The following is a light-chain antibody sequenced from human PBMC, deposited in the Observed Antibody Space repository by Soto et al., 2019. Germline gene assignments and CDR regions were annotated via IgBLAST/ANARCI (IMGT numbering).Light chain of an antibody. Sequence: DIPMTQSPSTLSASVGDRVTITCRASQSIFPWLAWYQQKPGKAPKHLFYKESNLESGVPSRFTGSGSGTAFNLTFSSLPPDDFATYDCYQSDSYPFIFGEGKRVVIK. J-gene: IGKJ5*01. V-gene: IGKV1-5*03. CDR1: QSIFPW. CDR3: YQSDSYPFI. CDR2: KES.